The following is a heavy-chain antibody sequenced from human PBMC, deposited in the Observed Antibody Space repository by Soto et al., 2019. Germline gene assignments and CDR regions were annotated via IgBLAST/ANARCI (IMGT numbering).Heavy chain of an antibody. J-gene: IGHJ4*02. CDR2: ISNAGGAT. V-gene: IGHV3-11*04. Sequence: QVQLVESGGGLVKPGGSLRLSCAASGFTFSDYYMTWIRQAPGKGLEWISYISNAGGATSYADSVKGRFTISRDNAKNSLFLQMNNRRAEDTAVYYCARRGSTVTFTYCGQGTLVTVSS. D-gene: IGHD4-17*01. CDR1: GFTFSDYY. CDR3: ARRGSTVTFTY.